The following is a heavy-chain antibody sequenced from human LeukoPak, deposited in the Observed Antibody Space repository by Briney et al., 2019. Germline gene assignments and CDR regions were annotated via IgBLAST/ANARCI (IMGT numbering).Heavy chain of an antibody. Sequence: SETQSLTCTVPGGSITSSSYYWGWIRQPPGKGLEWIGSAYYSGSTYYNPSLKSRVIISGDTSKNQFSLKMTSVTAADTAMYYCASFGYCSGGSCYPPGYWGQGTLVIVSS. CDR2: AYYSGST. J-gene: IGHJ4*02. CDR1: GGSITSSSYY. CDR3: ASFGYCSGGSCYPPGY. V-gene: IGHV4-39*01. D-gene: IGHD2-15*01.